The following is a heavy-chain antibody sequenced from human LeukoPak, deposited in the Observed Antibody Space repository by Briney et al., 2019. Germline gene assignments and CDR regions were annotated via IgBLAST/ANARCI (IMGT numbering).Heavy chain of an antibody. J-gene: IGHJ4*02. D-gene: IGHD1-26*01. CDR1: GFTLSSYA. Sequence: GRSLRLSCAASGFTLSSYAMHWVRQAPGKGLEWGAIISYDGSNEHYADSVKGRFTISRDNSKNTLYLQMNSLRAEGTAIYYCTRGRGSYSLDYWGRGTLVTVSS. CDR3: TRGRGSYSLDY. CDR2: ISYDGSNE. V-gene: IGHV3-30*01.